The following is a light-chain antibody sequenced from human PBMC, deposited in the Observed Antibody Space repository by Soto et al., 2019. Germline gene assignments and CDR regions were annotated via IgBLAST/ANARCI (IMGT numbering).Light chain of an antibody. CDR2: GAS. CDR1: QSVSSSY. J-gene: IGKJ5*01. CDR3: QQYGSSIT. Sequence: EIVLTQSPCTLSLSPGERATLSCRASQSVSSSYLAWYQQKPGQAPRLLIYGASSKATGIPDRFSGSASTTDFTPTSSRLEPEDAALYYCQQYGSSITFGQGTRLEIK. V-gene: IGKV3-20*01.